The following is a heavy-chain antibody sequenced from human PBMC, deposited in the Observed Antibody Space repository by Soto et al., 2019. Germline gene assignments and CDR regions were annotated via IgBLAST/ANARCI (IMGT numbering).Heavy chain of an antibody. Sequence: ASVKVSCKASGYTFTSYGISWVRQAPGQGLEWMGWISAYNGNTNYAQKLQGRVTMTTDTSTSTAYMELRSLRSDDTAVYYCAGVGYRSSGWTSRWFDPWGQGTLVTVSS. CDR2: ISAYNGNT. J-gene: IGHJ5*02. V-gene: IGHV1-18*01. CDR3: AGVGYRSSGWTSRWFDP. CDR1: GYTFTSYG. D-gene: IGHD6-19*01.